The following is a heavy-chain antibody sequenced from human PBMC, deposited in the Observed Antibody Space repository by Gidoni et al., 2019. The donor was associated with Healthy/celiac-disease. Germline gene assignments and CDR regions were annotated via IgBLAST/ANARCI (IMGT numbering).Heavy chain of an antibody. D-gene: IGHD5-18*01. Sequence: EVQLVETGGGVVQPGGSQRHYGAASGYTFEAEDMHGVRQAPGKGLEWVSLVSGDGGSTYYAYSVKGRFTISRDNSKNSLYLHMNSLRTEDSALYYCANDIPSVGYSYGYTPGGMDVWGQGTTVTVSS. J-gene: IGHJ6*02. CDR2: VSGDGGST. CDR1: GYTFEAED. V-gene: IGHV3-43*02. CDR3: ANDIPSVGYSYGYTPGGMDV.